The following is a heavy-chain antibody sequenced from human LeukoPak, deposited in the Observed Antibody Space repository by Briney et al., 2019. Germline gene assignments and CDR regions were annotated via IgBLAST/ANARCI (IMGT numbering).Heavy chain of an antibody. V-gene: IGHV4-34*01. J-gene: IGHJ4*02. CDR2: INHSGST. CDR3: ARLITIFGVVKSSPFDY. Sequence: SETLSLTCAAYGGSFSGYYWSWIRQPPGKGLEWIGEINHSGSTNYNPSLKSRVTISVDTSKNQFSLKLSSVTAADTAVYYCARLITIFGVVKSSPFDYWGQGTLVTVSS. CDR1: GGSFSGYY. D-gene: IGHD3-3*01.